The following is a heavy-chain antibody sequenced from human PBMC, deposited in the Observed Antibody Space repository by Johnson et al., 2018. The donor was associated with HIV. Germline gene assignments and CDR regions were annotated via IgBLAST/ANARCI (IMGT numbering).Heavy chain of an antibody. CDR3: AKGRSGTTASIDAFDI. V-gene: IGHV3-30*18. D-gene: IGHD1-7*01. CDR2: ISYDGSNK. Sequence: QVQLVESGGGVVHPGRSLRLSCAASGFTFSSYGMHWVRQAPGKGLEWVAVISYDGSNKYYADSVKGRFTISRDNSKNTLYLQMKSLRAEDTAVYYCAKGRSGTTASIDAFDIWGQGTMVTVSS. CDR1: GFTFSSYG. J-gene: IGHJ3*02.